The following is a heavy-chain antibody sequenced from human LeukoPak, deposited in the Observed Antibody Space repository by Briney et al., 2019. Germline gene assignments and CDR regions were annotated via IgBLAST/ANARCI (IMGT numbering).Heavy chain of an antibody. V-gene: IGHV5-51*01. CDR3: VRRGGNEFDY. D-gene: IGHD6-25*01. J-gene: IGHJ4*02. Sequence: GESLKISCKGSGYSFTSYWIGWVRQVPGRGLEWMAIIYPGDSDTKYSPSFQGQVTISADRSISTAYLQWSSLKASDVAMYYCVRRGGNEFDYWGQGTLVTVSS. CDR2: IYPGDSDT. CDR1: GYSFTSYW.